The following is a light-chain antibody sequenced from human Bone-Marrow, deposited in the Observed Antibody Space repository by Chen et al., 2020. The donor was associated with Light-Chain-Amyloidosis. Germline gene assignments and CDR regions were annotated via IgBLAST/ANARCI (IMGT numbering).Light chain of an antibody. Sequence: NFILTQDHSVSESPGKTVTISCTRSSGDIATNYVQWYQQRPGSAPTTVIYENDLRPSGVPDRFSCSIDTSSNSASLTISGLETEDEADYYCQSYATNAWIFGGGTHLTVL. J-gene: IGLJ3*02. CDR2: END. CDR3: QSYATNAWI. CDR1: SGDIATNY. V-gene: IGLV6-57*03.